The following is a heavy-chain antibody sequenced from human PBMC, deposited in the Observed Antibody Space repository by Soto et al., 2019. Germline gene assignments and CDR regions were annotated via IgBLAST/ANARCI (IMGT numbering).Heavy chain of an antibody. CDR3: ARSTYYDFWSGYSGPFDI. Sequence: GSSVNVSCKASGYTFTGYYMHWVRQAPGQGLEWMGWINPNSGGTNYAQKFQGWVTMTRDTSISTAYMELSRLGSDDTAVYYCARSTYYDFWSGYSGPFDIWGQGTMVTVSS. V-gene: IGHV1-2*04. CDR1: GYTFTGYY. D-gene: IGHD3-3*01. J-gene: IGHJ3*02. CDR2: INPNSGGT.